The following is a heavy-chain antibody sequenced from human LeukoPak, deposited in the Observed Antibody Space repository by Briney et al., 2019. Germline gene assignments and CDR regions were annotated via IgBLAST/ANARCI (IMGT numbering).Heavy chain of an antibody. V-gene: IGHV3-23*01. CDR1: GFTFSSYA. CDR3: EIRFDY. CDR2: ISGSVGST. Sequence: GGSLRLSCAASGFTFSSYAMSWVREAPGKGLEWVSAISGSVGSTYYADSVKGRFTISRDTSQNTLYLQMNSPRAEDRAVYYCEIRFDYWGQGTLVTVSS. J-gene: IGHJ4*02.